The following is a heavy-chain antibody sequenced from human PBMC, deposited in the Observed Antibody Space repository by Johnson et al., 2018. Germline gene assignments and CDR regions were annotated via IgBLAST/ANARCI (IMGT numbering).Heavy chain of an antibody. V-gene: IGHV3-66*02. J-gene: IGHJ1*01. CDR1: GFTVSSNY. Sequence: EVRLWESGGGLVQHRGSLGLWCAASGFTVSSNYMSWVRQAPGKGLEWVSGIFSGGSTYYAAPVKGRFTISRDNSKNTLYLQMNSLRAEDTAVDYCAKEGVMEWEYYGPFQYWGPGNLVTVSS. CDR2: IFSGGST. D-gene: IGHD1-26*01. CDR3: AKEGVMEWEYYGPFQY.